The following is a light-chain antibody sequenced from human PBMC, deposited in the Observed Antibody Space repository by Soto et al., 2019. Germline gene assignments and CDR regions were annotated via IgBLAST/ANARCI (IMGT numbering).Light chain of an antibody. Sequence: EIVLTQSPGTLSLSPRERDTLSCRASQNVSSSYLAWYQQKPGQAPRLLIYGASSRATGIPDRFSGSGSGTDFTLTISRLEPEDFAVYYCQQYGSSPLTFGGGTKVDIK. CDR2: GAS. J-gene: IGKJ4*01. CDR3: QQYGSSPLT. CDR1: QNVSSSY. V-gene: IGKV3-20*01.